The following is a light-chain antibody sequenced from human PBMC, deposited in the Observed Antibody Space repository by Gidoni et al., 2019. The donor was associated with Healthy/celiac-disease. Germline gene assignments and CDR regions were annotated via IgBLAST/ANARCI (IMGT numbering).Light chain of an antibody. J-gene: IGKJ4*01. Sequence: DIQMTQSPSSLSASVGDRVTITCQASQDISNYLNWYQQKPGKAPKLLIYDASNLETGVPSMFSGSGSGTDFTFTISSLQPEDIATYYCQQYDNLLLFGGGTKVEIK. CDR3: QQYDNLLL. CDR1: QDISNY. V-gene: IGKV1-33*01. CDR2: DAS.